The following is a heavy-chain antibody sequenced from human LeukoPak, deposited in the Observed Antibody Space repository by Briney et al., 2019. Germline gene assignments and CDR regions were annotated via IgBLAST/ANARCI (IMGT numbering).Heavy chain of an antibody. D-gene: IGHD3-22*01. CDR3: ARGNRTWIVVVITTEYYFDY. V-gene: IGHV4-34*01. CDR2: INHSGST. J-gene: IGHJ4*02. CDR1: GGSFSGYY. Sequence: SETLSLTCAVYGGSFSGYYWSWIRQPPGKGLEWIGEINHSGSTNYNPSLKSRVTISVDTSKNQFSLKLSSVTAADTAVYYCARGNRTWIVVVITTEYYFDYWGQGTLVTVSS.